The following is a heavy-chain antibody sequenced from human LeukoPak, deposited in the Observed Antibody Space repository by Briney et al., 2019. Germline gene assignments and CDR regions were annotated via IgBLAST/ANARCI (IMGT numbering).Heavy chain of an antibody. V-gene: IGHV3-23*01. CDR3: AKDNYDILTGYRSRIV. J-gene: IGHJ4*02. Sequence: GGSQRLSCAASGFTFSSYAMSWVRQAPGKGLEWVSAISGSGGSTYYADSVKGRFTISRDNSKNTLYLQMDSPRAEDTAVYYCAKDNYDILTGYRSRIVWGQGTLVTVSS. CDR1: GFTFSSYA. CDR2: ISGSGGST. D-gene: IGHD3-9*01.